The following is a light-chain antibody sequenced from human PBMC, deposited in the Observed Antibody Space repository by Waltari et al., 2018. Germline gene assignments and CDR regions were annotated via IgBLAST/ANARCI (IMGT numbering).Light chain of an antibody. J-gene: IGKJ2*01. CDR2: RAS. CDR1: ESITNW. Sequence: DIQMTQSPSTLSASVGDSVTITCRAKESITNWLAWYQHTPGKAPKLLIYRASTLERGVPSRFSGSGSGTEFTLTISSLQPDDFATYYCQQYNSESYTFGQGTKLEIK. CDR3: QQYNSESYT. V-gene: IGKV1-5*03.